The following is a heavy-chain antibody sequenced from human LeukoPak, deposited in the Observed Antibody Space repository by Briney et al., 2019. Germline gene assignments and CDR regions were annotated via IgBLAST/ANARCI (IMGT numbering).Heavy chain of an antibody. CDR2: IYTIGST. CDR3: ARGTYEWSGTKYYFDY. V-gene: IGHV4-61*02. D-gene: IGHD3-3*01. CDR1: GGSISSGSYY. J-gene: IGHJ4*02. Sequence: SETLSPTCTVSGGSISSGSYYWSWIRQPAGKGLEWIGRIYTIGSTNYNPSLKSRVTISVDTSKNQFSLKLSSVTAADTAVYYCARGTYEWSGTKYYFDYGGQGTLVTVSS.